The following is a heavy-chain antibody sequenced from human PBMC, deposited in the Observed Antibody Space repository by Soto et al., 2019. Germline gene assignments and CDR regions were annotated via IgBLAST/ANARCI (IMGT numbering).Heavy chain of an antibody. CDR2: IDGGGTKT. Sequence: EVHLLDSGGGLVQPGGSLRLSCAASGFTFSNHAMSWVRQAPGTGLEWVSAIDGGGTKTYYADSVKGRFTIYRDHSMNTLYLQMDSLTAEASAIYYCTKEHSNYPDNWFDPWGQGTRVTVSS. V-gene: IGHV3-23*01. CDR1: GFTFSNHA. CDR3: TKEHSNYPDNWFDP. D-gene: IGHD4-4*01. J-gene: IGHJ5*02.